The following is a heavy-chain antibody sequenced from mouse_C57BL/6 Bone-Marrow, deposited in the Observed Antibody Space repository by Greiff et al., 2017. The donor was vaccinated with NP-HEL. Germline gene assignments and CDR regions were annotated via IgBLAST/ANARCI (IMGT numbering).Heavy chain of an antibody. CDR1: GYAFSSSW. J-gene: IGHJ3*01. Sequence: VKLMESGPELVKPGASVKISCKASGYAFSSSWMNWVKQRPGKGLEWIGRIYPGDGDTNYNGKFKGKATLTADKSSSTAYMQLSSLTSEDSAVYFCARWSLRGFAYWGQGTLVTVSA. D-gene: IGHD1-1*01. V-gene: IGHV1-82*01. CDR3: ARWSLRGFAY. CDR2: IYPGDGDT.